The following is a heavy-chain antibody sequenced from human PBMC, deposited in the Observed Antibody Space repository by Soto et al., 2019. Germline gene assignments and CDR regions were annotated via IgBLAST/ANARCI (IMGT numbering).Heavy chain of an antibody. V-gene: IGHV3-23*01. D-gene: IGHD3-3*01. Sequence: EVRLLESGGGLVQPGGSLRLSCAASGFTFSNYAMTWVRQTPGKGLEWVSGISVTIGSTYYAGSVEGRFTISRDNSKNTVYLQMNSLRDDDTAIYYCAKVRLSGRFYGTDVWGQGTAVTVSS. CDR1: GFTFSNYA. CDR2: ISVTIGST. CDR3: AKVRLSGRFYGTDV. J-gene: IGHJ6*02.